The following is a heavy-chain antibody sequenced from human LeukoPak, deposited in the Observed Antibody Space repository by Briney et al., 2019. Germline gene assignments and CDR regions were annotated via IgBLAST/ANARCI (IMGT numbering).Heavy chain of an antibody. CDR3: VREGYLVFDF. J-gene: IGHJ4*02. V-gene: IGHV3-7*01. CDR2: TKKDGSEK. CDR1: GFTFSTYW. Sequence: PGGSLRLSCGASGFTFSTYWMSWVRQAPGKGLEWVANTKKDGSEKYYVDSVKGRFTISRDNAKNSLYLQMNSLRVEDTAVYYCVREGYLVFDFWGQGALVTVSS. D-gene: IGHD2-2*01.